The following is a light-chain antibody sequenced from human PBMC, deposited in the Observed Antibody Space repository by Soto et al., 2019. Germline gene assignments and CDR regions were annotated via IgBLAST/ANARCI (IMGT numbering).Light chain of an antibody. CDR1: QTISSW. CDR3: QHYNSYSEA. CDR2: KAS. V-gene: IGKV1-5*03. J-gene: IGKJ1*01. Sequence: QITQAFSTLSGPLGHRVTITCRASQTISSWLAWYQQKPGKAPKLLIYKASTLKSGVPSRFSGSGSGTEFTLTISSLQPDDFATYYCQHYNSYSEAFGQGTKV.